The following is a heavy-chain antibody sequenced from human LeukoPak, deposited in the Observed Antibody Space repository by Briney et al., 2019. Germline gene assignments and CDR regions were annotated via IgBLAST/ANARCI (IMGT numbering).Heavy chain of an antibody. CDR1: GYTFTSYA. Sequence: ASVKVSCKASGYTFTSYAMHWVRQAPGQRLEWMGWINAGNGNTKYSQEFQGRVTITRDTSASTAYMELSSLRSEDMAVYYCARSRSLRMGAPPPYFDYWGQGTLATVSS. D-gene: IGHD1-26*01. CDR2: INAGNGNT. CDR3: ARSRSLRMGAPPPYFDY. V-gene: IGHV1-3*03. J-gene: IGHJ4*02.